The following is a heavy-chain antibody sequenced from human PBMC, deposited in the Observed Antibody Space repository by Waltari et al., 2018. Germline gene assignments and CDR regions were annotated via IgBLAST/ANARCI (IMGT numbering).Heavy chain of an antibody. V-gene: IGHV3-30*02. Sequence: QVQLVESGGGVVQPGGSLRLSCAASGFTFSSYGMHWVRQAPGKGLEWVAFIRYDGSNKYYADSVKVRFTISRDNSKNTLYLQMNSLRAEDTAVYYCAKDPGYYGSGSYYIDYWGQGTLVTVSS. J-gene: IGHJ4*02. CDR1: GFTFSSYG. CDR2: IRYDGSNK. CDR3: AKDPGYYGSGSYYIDY. D-gene: IGHD3-10*01.